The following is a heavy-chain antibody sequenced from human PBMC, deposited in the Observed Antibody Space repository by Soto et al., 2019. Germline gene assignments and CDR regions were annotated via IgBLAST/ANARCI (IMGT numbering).Heavy chain of an antibody. Sequence: GASVKVSCKASGYTFTSYDINWVRQATGQGLEWMGWMNPNSGNTGYAQKFQGRVTMTRNTSISTAYMELSSLRSEDTAVYYCARGQFLEWRDYYYYYMDVWGKGTTVTVSS. CDR3: ARGQFLEWRDYYYYYMDV. CDR1: GYTFTSYD. V-gene: IGHV1-8*01. CDR2: MNPNSGNT. J-gene: IGHJ6*03. D-gene: IGHD3-3*01.